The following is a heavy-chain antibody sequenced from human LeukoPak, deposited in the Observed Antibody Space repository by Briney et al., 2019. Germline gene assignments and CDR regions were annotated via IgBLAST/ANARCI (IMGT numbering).Heavy chain of an antibody. CDR1: GFTFDDYG. CDR2: INWNGGSP. Sequence: RGSLRLSCAASGFTFDDYGMSWVRQAPGKGLEWVSAINWNGGSPGYADSVEGRFTISRDNAKNSLYLQMNSLRAEDTALYYCAREMGVLRYFDWFSDAFDIWGQGTMVTVSS. CDR3: AREMGVLRYFDWFSDAFDI. V-gene: IGHV3-20*04. D-gene: IGHD3-9*01. J-gene: IGHJ3*02.